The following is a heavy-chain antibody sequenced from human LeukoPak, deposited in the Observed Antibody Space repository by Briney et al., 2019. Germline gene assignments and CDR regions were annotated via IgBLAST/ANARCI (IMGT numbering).Heavy chain of an antibody. CDR3: ARGAGFGELDS. CDR1: GGSFSGYY. D-gene: IGHD3-10*01. V-gene: IGHV4-34*01. Sequence: SETLSLTCAVYGGSFSGYYWSWIRQPPGKGLEWIGDINHSGSTNYNPSLKSRVTISVDTSKNQFSPKLSSVTAADTAVYYCARGAGFGELDSWGQGTLVTVSS. CDR2: INHSGST. J-gene: IGHJ4*02.